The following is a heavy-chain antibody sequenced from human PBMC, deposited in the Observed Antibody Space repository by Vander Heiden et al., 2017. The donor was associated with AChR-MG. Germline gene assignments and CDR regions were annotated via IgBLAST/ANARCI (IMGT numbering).Heavy chain of an antibody. J-gene: IGHJ4*02. V-gene: IGHV3-23*01. D-gene: IGHD2-2*01. CDR1: GFTFSSYA. Sequence: EVQLLESGGGLVQPGGSLRLSCAASGFTFSSYAMSWVRQAPGKGLEWVSAISGSGDSTYYADSVKGRFTISRDNSKNTLYLQMNSLRAEDTAVYYCAKDPSVVVPAAIPLFGYWGQGTLVTVSS. CDR2: ISGSGDST. CDR3: AKDPSVVVPAAIPLFGY.